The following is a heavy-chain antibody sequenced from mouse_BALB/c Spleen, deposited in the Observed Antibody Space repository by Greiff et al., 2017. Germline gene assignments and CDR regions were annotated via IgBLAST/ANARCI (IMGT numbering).Heavy chain of an antibody. J-gene: IGHJ4*01. CDR2: ISSGSSTI. CDR1: GFTFSSFG. Sequence: DVKLVESGGGLVQPGGSRKLSCAASGFTFSSFGMHWVRQAPEKGLEWVAYISSGSSTIYYADTVKGRFTISRDNPKNTLFLQMTSLRSEDTAMYYCANAYYRYDYYAMDYWGQGTSVTVSS. D-gene: IGHD2-14*01. CDR3: ANAYYRYDYYAMDY. V-gene: IGHV5-17*02.